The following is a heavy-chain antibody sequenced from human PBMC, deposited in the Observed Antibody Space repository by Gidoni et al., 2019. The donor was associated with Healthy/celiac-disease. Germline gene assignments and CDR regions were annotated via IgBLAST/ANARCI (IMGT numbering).Heavy chain of an antibody. D-gene: IGHD3-22*01. CDR2: IYYSGST. J-gene: IGHJ3*02. Sequence: YIYYSGSTYYNPSLKSRVTISVDTSKNQFSLKLSAVTAADTAVYYCARSCYYDSSGYYDAFDIWGQGTMVTVSS. V-gene: IGHV4-30-4*01. CDR3: ARSCYYDSSGYYDAFDI.